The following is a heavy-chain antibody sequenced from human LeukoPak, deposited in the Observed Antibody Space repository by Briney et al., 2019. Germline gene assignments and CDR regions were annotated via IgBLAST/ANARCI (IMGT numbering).Heavy chain of an antibody. Sequence: SETLSLTCAVYGGSFSSYYWSWIRQPPGKGLEWIGYIYYSGSTNYNPSLKSRVTISVDTSKNQFSLKLSSVTAADTAVYYCARVLSPAGATTENKRNYYYGMDVWGQGTTVTVSS. D-gene: IGHD1-26*01. V-gene: IGHV4-59*01. CDR1: GGSFSSYY. J-gene: IGHJ6*02. CDR3: ARVLSPAGATTENKRNYYYGMDV. CDR2: IYYSGST.